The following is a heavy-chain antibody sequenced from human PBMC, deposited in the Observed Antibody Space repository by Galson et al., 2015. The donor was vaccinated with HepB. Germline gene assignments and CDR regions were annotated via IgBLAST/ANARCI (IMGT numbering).Heavy chain of an antibody. CDR3: AGSFYISGWENYFDY. V-gene: IGHV6-1*01. CDR2: TYYRSKWYN. D-gene: IGHD6-19*01. CDR1: GDSVSSTSAA. Sequence: CAISGDSVSSTSAAWNWIRQSPSRGLEWLGRTYYRSKWYNDYAVSVKSRITINPDTSKNQFSLQLNSVTPEDTAVYYCAGSFYISGWENYFDYWGQGTLVTVSS. J-gene: IGHJ4*02.